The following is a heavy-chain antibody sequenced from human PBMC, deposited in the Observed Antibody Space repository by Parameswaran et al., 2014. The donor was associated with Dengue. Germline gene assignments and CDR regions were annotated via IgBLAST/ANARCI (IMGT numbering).Heavy chain of an antibody. CDR2: IIPIFGTA. CDR3: ARDAYSGYSGNTYYYYGMDV. V-gene: IGHV1-69*01. J-gene: IGHJ6*02. D-gene: IGHD5-12*01. Sequence: SWVRQAPGQGLEWMGGIIPIFGTANYAQKFQGRVTITADESTSTAYMELSSLRSEDTAVYYCARDAYSGYSGNTYYYYGMDVWGQGTTVTVSS.